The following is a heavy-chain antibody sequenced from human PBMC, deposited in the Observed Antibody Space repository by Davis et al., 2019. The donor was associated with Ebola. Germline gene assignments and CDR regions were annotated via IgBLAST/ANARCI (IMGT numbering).Heavy chain of an antibody. D-gene: IGHD2-2*01. Sequence: PGGSLRLSCAASGFTVSSNYMSWVRQAPGKGLEWVSVIYSGGSTYYADSVKGRFTISRDNSKNTLYLQMNSLRAEDTAVYYCATDLSRGDCTGASCYGGNYYYRMDVWGQGTSVTVSS. CDR3: ATDLSRGDCTGASCYGGNYYYRMDV. V-gene: IGHV3-66*01. CDR2: IYSGGST. J-gene: IGHJ6*02. CDR1: GFTVSSNY.